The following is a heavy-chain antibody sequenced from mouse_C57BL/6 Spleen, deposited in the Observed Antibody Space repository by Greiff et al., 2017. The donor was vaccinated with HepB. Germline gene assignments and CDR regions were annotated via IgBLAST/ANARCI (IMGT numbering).Heavy chain of an antibody. CDR3: ASSAVVAPGYWYFDV. J-gene: IGHJ1*03. V-gene: IGHV1-82*01. CDR1: GYAFSSSW. CDR2: IYPGDGDT. D-gene: IGHD1-1*01. Sequence: QVQLQQSGPELVKPGASVKISCKASGYAFSSSWMNWVKQRPGKGLEWIGRIYPGDGDTNYNGKFKGKATLTADKSSSTAYMQLSSLTSEESAVYFCASSAVVAPGYWYFDVWGTGTTVTVSS.